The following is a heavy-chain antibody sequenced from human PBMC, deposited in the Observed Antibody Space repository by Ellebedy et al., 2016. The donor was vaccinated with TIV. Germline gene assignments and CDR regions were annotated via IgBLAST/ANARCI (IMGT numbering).Heavy chain of an antibody. CDR1: GYTFTSYA. D-gene: IGHD3-10*01. J-gene: IGHJ4*02. Sequence: AASVKVSCKASGYTFTSYAISWVRQAPGQGLEWMGWISADNGNTNYAQKFQGRVTMTTDTSTSTAYMELRSLRSDDTAVYYCARDPGPGSFDYWGQGTLVTVSS. CDR3: ARDPGPGSFDY. V-gene: IGHV1-18*01. CDR2: ISADNGNT.